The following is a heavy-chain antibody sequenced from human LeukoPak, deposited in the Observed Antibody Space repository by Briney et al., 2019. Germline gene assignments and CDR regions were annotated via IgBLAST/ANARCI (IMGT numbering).Heavy chain of an antibody. D-gene: IGHD3-16*01. CDR1: GFTVTGSY. Sequence: PGGSLRLSCAASGFTVTGSYMTWVRQAPGKWLEWVSIIYRGGGTSYANSVRGRFTVSRDNSKNTLYLQMNSLRAEDTAVYYCARGASPDVWGKGTTVTVSS. J-gene: IGHJ6*04. CDR2: IYRGGGT. V-gene: IGHV3-53*01. CDR3: ARGASPDV.